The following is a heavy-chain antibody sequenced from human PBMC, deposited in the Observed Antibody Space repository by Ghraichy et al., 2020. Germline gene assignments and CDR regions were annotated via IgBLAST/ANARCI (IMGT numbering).Heavy chain of an antibody. V-gene: IGHV2-5*02. D-gene: IGHD3-22*01. CDR3: AHGFGSQDDSTGYYYRFVDY. J-gene: IGHJ4*02. CDR1: GFSLSTSGVG. CDR2: IYWDDDK. Sequence: SGPTLVKPTQTLTLTCTFSGFSLSTSGVGVGWIRQPPGKALEWLALIYWDDDKLYSPSLKSRLTITKVTSKNQVVLTMTSMDPVDTATYYCAHGFGSQDDSTGYYYRFVDYWGQGTLVTVSS.